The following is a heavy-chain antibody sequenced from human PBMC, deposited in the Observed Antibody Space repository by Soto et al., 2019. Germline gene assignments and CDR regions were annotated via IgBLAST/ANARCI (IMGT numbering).Heavy chain of an antibody. Sequence: QVQLVESGGGVVQPGRSLRLSCAASGFTFNHNAMHWVRQAAGKGLEWVAQIWYDGSEKYYTDSVKCRFTISRDNFKNTVFLQMDSLRVEDTAVDYCARDGQQQAPYALDVWGQGTTVIVSS. D-gene: IGHD6-13*01. J-gene: IGHJ6*02. V-gene: IGHV3-33*01. CDR3: ARDGQQQAPYALDV. CDR1: GFTFNHNA. CDR2: IWYDGSEK.